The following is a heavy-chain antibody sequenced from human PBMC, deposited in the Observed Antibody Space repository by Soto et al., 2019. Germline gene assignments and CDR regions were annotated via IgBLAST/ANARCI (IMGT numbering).Heavy chain of an antibody. D-gene: IGHD6-19*01. CDR2: INAGNGNT. Sequence: ASVKVSCKASGYTFTSYAMHWVRQAPGQRLEWMGWINAGNGNTKYSQKFQGRVTITRDTSASTAYMELSSLRSEDTAVYYCARGSEVAATNYFDYWGQGTLVTVSS. CDR3: ARGSEVAATNYFDY. J-gene: IGHJ4*02. V-gene: IGHV1-3*01. CDR1: GYTFTSYA.